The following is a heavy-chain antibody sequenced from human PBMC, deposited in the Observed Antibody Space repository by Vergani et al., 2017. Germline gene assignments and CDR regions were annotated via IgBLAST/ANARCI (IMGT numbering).Heavy chain of an antibody. CDR2: INPSGGST. CDR1: GYTFTNYY. V-gene: IGHV1-46*03. J-gene: IGHJ4*02. CDR3: TRGWYYDSIAYWAY. D-gene: IGHD3-22*01. Sequence: QVLLVQSGAEVKKPGASVRVSCNTSGYTFTNYYMHWVRQAPGQGREWMGIINPSGGSTSYSQKFQGRVTMTRDTSTSTVYMELSSLISEDTAVYYCTRGWYYDSIAYWAYWGQGTLVTVSS.